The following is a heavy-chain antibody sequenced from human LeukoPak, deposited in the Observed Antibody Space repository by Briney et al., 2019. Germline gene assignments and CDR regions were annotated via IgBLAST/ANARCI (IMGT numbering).Heavy chain of an antibody. CDR1: GFTFTSSA. D-gene: IGHD6-19*01. J-gene: IGHJ6*02. CDR3: ARWSSGWSSPHDRNYYYYYGMDV. V-gene: IGHV1-58*02. Sequence: GTSVKVSCKASGFTFTSSAMQWVRQARGQRLEWIGWIVVGSGNTNYAQKFQERVTITRDMSTSTAYMELSSLRSEDTAVYYCARWSSGWSSPHDRNYYYYYGMDVWGQGTTVTVSS. CDR2: IVVGSGNT.